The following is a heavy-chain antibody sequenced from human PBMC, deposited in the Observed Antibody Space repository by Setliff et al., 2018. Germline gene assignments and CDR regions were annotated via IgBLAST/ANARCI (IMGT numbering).Heavy chain of an antibody. D-gene: IGHD3-22*01. J-gene: IGHJ4*02. CDR1: GFTFSNYA. CDR2: ISGSGDST. CDR3: AKGAFSGSYYFDY. V-gene: IGHV3-23*01. Sequence: GGSLRLSCVASGFTFSNYAMAWVRQAPGKGLEWVSAISGSGDSTYYADSVKGRFTISRDNSKNTLYLQLNSLRAEDTAIYYCAKGAFSGSYYFDYWGQGTLVTVSS.